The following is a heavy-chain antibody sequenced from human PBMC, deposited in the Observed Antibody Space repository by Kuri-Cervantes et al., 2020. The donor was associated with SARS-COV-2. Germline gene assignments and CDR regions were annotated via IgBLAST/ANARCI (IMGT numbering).Heavy chain of an antibody. D-gene: IGHD2-2*01. CDR2: ISYDGSNK. V-gene: IGHV3-30-3*01. Sequence: GESLKISCAASGFTFSSYAMHWVRQAPGKGLEWVAVISYDGSNKYYADSVKGRFTISRDNSKNTLYLQMSSLGAEDTAVYYCATIAIVVVFNNWFDPWGQGTLVTVSS. CDR1: GFTFSSYA. CDR3: ATIAIVVVFNNWFDP. J-gene: IGHJ5*02.